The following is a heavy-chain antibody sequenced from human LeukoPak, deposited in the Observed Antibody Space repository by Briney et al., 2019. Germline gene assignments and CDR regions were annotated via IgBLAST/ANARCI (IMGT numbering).Heavy chain of an antibody. Sequence: PGGSLRLSCAASGFTVSSNYMSWVRQAPGKGLEWVSVIYSGASTYYADSVKGRFTISRDNSKNTLYLQMNSLRAEDTAVYYCARDLDYGGSSIWYFDLWGRGTLVTVSS. CDR3: ARDLDYGGSSIWYFDL. V-gene: IGHV3-53*01. D-gene: IGHD4-23*01. CDR2: IYSGAST. CDR1: GFTVSSNY. J-gene: IGHJ2*01.